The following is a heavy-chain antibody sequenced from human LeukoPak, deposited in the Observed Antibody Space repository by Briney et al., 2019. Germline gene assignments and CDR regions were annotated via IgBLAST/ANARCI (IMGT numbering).Heavy chain of an antibody. D-gene: IGHD1-26*01. J-gene: IGHJ4*02. Sequence: SETLSLTCAVYGGSFSGYYWSWIRQPPGKGLEWIGEINHSGSTNYNPSLKSRVTISVDTSKNQFSLKLSFVTAADTAVYYCATRDFSGRSRPPPISDYWGQGTLVTVSS. CDR3: ATRDFSGRSRPPPISDY. V-gene: IGHV4-34*01. CDR1: GGSFSGYY. CDR2: INHSGST.